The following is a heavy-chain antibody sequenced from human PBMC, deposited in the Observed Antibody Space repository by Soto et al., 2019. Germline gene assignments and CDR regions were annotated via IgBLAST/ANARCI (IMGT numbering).Heavy chain of an antibody. V-gene: IGHV1-18*01. CDR1: GYSFTSYD. D-gene: IGHD3-9*01. CDR2: ISAYNGNT. J-gene: IGHJ4*02. Sequence: QVQLVQSGAEVKKPWASVKVSFKTSGYSFTSYDISWVREAPGQGVEWMGWISAYNGNTNYAQKLQGRVTMTTDTSTSTAYMELRSLRSDDTAVYYSARQADYDILTGYYNPRFDYWGQGTLVTVSS. CDR3: ARQADYDILTGYYNPRFDY.